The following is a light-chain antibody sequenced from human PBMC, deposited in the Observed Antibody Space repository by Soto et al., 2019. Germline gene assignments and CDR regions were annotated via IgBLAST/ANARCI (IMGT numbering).Light chain of an antibody. CDR2: GAS. J-gene: IGKJ1*01. CDR3: QHYGNSAWT. CDR1: QSVSSH. V-gene: IGKV3-20*01. Sequence: EIVLTQSPATLSLSPGERATLSCRASQSVSSHLAWYQQKPGQAPRLLIYGASSRATGVPDRFSGSGSETDFTLTISRLEPEDFAVYYCQHYGNSAWTFGQGTKVDIK.